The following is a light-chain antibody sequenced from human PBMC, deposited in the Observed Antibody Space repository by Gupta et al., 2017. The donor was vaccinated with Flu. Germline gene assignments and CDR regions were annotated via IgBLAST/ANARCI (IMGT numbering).Light chain of an antibody. Sequence: ILLTQSPGTLSLSPGERATLSCRARQSVGSSYLAWYQQRPGQAPRLLIYGASTMANGIPDRFSGSGSGTEFTLTISRLEPEDFAVCYCQQYCNSPPTFGQGTXVEI. CDR3: QQYCNSPPT. CDR2: GAS. V-gene: IGKV3-20*01. J-gene: IGKJ1*01. CDR1: QSVGSSY.